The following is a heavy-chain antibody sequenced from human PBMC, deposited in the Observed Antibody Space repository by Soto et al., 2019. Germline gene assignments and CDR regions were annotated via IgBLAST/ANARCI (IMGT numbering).Heavy chain of an antibody. CDR2: INPNSGGT. CDR3: ARLAVACTGYYYYYMAV. V-gene: IGHV1-2*04. J-gene: IGHJ6*03. D-gene: IGHD6-13*01. CDR1: GYTFTGYY. Sequence: GASVKVSCKASGYTFTGYYMHWVRQAPGQGLEWMGWINPNSGGTNYAQKLQGWVTMTRDTSISTAYMELSRLRPDDTAVYYCARLAVACTGYYYYYMAVWGQGTTVTVSS.